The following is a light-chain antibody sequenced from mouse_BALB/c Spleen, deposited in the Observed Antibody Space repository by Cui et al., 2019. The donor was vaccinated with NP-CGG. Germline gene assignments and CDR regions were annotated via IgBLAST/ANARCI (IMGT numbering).Light chain of an antibody. CDR3: ALWYSNHWV. CDR2: GTN. J-gene: IGLJ1*01. Sequence: QCLVTQPSALTTSPGVTASLTCRSSTRAITTNNYANWVQEKPDHLFTGIIGGTNNRAPGVPTRFSGSLIGDKAALTITGAQTEDEAIYFCALWYSNHWVFGGGTKLTVL. V-gene: IGLV1*01. CDR1: TRAITTNNY.